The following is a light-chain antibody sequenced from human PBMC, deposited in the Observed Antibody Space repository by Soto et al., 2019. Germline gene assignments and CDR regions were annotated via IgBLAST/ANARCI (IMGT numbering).Light chain of an antibody. J-gene: IGLJ2*01. CDR3: SSFAGSPVV. CDR2: EVS. V-gene: IGLV2-8*01. CDR1: SSDVGEENY. Sequence: QSALTQPPPASGSPGQSVTITCSGTSSDVGEENYVSWYQQHPGKVPKLILYEVSKRPSGVPDRFSGSRSGNTASLTVSGLHAEDEADYYCSSFAGSPVVFGGGTKLTVL.